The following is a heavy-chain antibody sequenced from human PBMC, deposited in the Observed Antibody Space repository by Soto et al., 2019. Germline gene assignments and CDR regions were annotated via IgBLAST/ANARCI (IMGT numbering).Heavy chain of an antibody. CDR3: ARHNQAYYYDSSGYYPDY. J-gene: IGHJ4*02. CDR1: GYSFTSYW. Sequence: EVQLVQSGAEVKKPGESLKISCKGSGYSFTSYWIGWVRQMPGEGLEWMGIIYPGDSDTRYSPSFQGQVTISADKSISTAYLQWSSLKASDTAMYYCARHNQAYYYDSSGYYPDYWGQGTLVTVSS. CDR2: IYPGDSDT. V-gene: IGHV5-51*01. D-gene: IGHD3-22*01.